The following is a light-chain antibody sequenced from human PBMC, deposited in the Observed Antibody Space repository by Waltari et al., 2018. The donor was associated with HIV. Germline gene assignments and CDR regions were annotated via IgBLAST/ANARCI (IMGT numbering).Light chain of an antibody. CDR2: DVD. CDR3: ASFTGDNTVM. CDR1: DSDFGLYNF. J-gene: IGLJ3*02. Sequence: AVTQPASVSGLPGQSTTISCTGGDSDFGLYNFVSWYQQHSGKPPKLILYDVDSRASGVSDRVSGSMSGNTASLTISGLRAEDEALYYCASFTGDNTVMFGGGTEVTVL. V-gene: IGLV2-14*03.